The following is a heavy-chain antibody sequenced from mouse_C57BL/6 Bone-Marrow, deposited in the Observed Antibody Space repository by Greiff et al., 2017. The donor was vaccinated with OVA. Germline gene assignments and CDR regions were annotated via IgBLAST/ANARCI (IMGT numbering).Heavy chain of an antibody. CDR2: INPGSGGT. J-gene: IGHJ2*01. CDR1: GYAFTNYL. D-gene: IGHD2-5*01. V-gene: IGHV1-54*01. Sequence: VQLQQSGAELVRPGTSVKVSCKASGYAFTNYLIEWVKQRPGQGLEWIGVINPGSGGTNYNEKFKGKATLTADKSSSTAYMQLSSLTSEDSAVYVCARNYYSKEDYFDYWGQGTTLTVAS. CDR3: ARNYYSKEDYFDY.